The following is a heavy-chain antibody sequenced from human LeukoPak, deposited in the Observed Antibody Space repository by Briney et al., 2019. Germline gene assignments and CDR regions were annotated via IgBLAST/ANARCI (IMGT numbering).Heavy chain of an antibody. CDR1: GFTFSSYE. CDR3: AKDIVGGTGGYYYYMDV. D-gene: IGHD1-26*01. V-gene: IGHV3-48*03. Sequence: PGGSLRLSCAASGFTFSSYEMNWVRQAPGKGLEWVSYISSSGSTIYYADSVKGRFTISRDNAKNSLYLQMNSLRAEDTALYYCAKDIVGGTGGYYYYMDVWGKGTTVTISS. J-gene: IGHJ6*03. CDR2: ISSSGSTI.